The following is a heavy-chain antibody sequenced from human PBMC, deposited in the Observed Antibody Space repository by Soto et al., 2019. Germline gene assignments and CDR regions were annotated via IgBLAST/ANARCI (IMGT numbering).Heavy chain of an antibody. CDR3: ARGGSYPFDY. V-gene: IGHV3-21*01. J-gene: IGHJ4*02. Sequence: GGSLRLSCAASGFTFSSYSMIWVRQAPGKGLEWVSSISGSSSYIYYADSVKGRFTISRDNAKNSLYLQMNSLRAEDTAVYYCARGGSYPFDYWGQGTLVTVSS. D-gene: IGHD1-26*01. CDR2: ISGSSSYI. CDR1: GFTFSSYS.